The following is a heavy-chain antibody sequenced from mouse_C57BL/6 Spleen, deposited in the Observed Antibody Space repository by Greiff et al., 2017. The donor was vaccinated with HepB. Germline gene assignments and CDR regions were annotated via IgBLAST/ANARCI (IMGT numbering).Heavy chain of an antibody. D-gene: IGHD3-2*02. Sequence: QVQLQQPGAELVMPGASVKLSCKASGYTFTSYWMHWVKQRPGQGLEWIGEIDPSDSYTNYKQKFQGKSTLTVDKSSSTAYMQLSSLTSEDSAVYYCARWAAQATAWFDYWGQGTLVTVSA. CDR1: GYTFTSYW. J-gene: IGHJ3*01. CDR3: ARWAAQATAWFDY. CDR2: IDPSDSYT. V-gene: IGHV1-69*01.